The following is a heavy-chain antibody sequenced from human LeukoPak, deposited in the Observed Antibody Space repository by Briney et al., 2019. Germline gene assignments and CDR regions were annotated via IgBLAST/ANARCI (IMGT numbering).Heavy chain of an antibody. CDR2: ISWDGGST. J-gene: IGHJ4*02. D-gene: IGHD1-1*01. V-gene: IGHV3-43D*04. Sequence: PGGSLRLSCAASGFTFYDYAMHWVGQAPGKGLEWVSLISWDGGSTYYAHSVKGRFTISRDNSKNSLYLQMNSLRAEDTALYYCAKDSTLHNWNDAFDYWGQGTLVTVSS. CDR1: GFTFYDYA. CDR3: AKDSTLHNWNDAFDY.